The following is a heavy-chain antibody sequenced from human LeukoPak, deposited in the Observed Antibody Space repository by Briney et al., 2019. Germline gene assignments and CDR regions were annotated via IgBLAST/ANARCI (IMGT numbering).Heavy chain of an antibody. CDR1: GYTFTGYF. CDR3: ARSMVVRGVMGNYFDP. D-gene: IGHD3-10*01. J-gene: IGHJ5*02. Sequence: ASVKVSCKASGYTFTGYFIHWVRQAPGQGLEWMGWINPKSGGTNYQQKFQDRVTMTRDTSITTAYMEMSRLRSGDTAAYYCARSMVVRGVMGNYFDPWGQGTLVTVSS. V-gene: IGHV1-2*02. CDR2: INPKSGGT.